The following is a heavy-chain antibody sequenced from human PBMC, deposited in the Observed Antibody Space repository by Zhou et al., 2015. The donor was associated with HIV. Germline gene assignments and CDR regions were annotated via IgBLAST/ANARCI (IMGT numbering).Heavy chain of an antibody. Sequence: QVQLVQSGAEVKKPGSSVKVSCKVSGGTFNRDAISWVRQAPGQGLEWMGGVIPMFGTANYAQKFQGRVTITADKSTSTAYMELSSLRSEDTAAYYCAREGWGSWYFDLWGRGTLVSVSS. CDR2: VIPMFGTA. J-gene: IGHJ2*01. CDR3: AREGWGSWYFDL. D-gene: IGHD7-27*01. V-gene: IGHV1-69*06. CDR1: GGTFNRDA.